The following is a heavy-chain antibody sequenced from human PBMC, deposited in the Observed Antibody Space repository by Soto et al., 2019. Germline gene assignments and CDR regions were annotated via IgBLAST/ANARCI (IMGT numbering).Heavy chain of an antibody. V-gene: IGHV1-3*01. J-gene: IGHJ5*02. CDR2: INAANGDT. Sequence: GAPVTGSCTNSGCTFTRYGIHWVRQAPGQRLEWMGWINAANGDTKYSPKVQGRVTITSDTSASTAYMAISSLRSEDTAVYYCARDPYSGGWSTFDPLGQG. CDR1: GCTFTRYG. D-gene: IGHD6-19*01. CDR3: ARDPYSGGWSTFDP.